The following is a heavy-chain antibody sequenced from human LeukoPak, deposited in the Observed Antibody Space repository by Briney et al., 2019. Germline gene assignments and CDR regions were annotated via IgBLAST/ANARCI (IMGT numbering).Heavy chain of an antibody. CDR3: ARAQQLVLGYFQH. Sequence: GGSLRLSCAASGFTVSSNYMSWVRQAPGKGLEWVSVIYSGGSTYYADSVKGRFTISRDNSKNTLYLQMNSLRAEDTAVYYCARAQQLVLGYFQHWGQGTLVTVSS. J-gene: IGHJ1*01. D-gene: IGHD6-13*01. CDR2: IYSGGST. V-gene: IGHV3-66*01. CDR1: GFTVSSNY.